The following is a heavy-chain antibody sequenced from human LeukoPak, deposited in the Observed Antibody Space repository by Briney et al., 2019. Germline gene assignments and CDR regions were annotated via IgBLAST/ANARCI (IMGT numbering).Heavy chain of an antibody. CDR3: ATHTISGVVTYASLI. CDR1: GYTGIELS. D-gene: IGHD3-3*01. Sequence: ASVKVSCKLSGYTGIELSMHWVRQVPGKGLEWMGGFDPEDGETKYAQKFQGRVTMTEDTSTDTAYMELSRLTSEDTAAYYCATHTISGVVTYASLIWGRGTLVTVSS. J-gene: IGHJ3*02. CDR2: FDPEDGET. V-gene: IGHV1-24*01.